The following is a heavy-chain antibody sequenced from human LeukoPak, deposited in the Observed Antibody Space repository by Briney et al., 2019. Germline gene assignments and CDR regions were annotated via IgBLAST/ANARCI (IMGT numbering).Heavy chain of an antibody. Sequence: PSETLSLTCTISSDSITSDYWSWVRQPPGKGLEWIGYISYTGITNYNPSLKSRVTISLHSSKTQFSLEVTSVTAADTAVYYCAKTWQATHNWFDPWGQGTPVTVSS. CDR2: ISYTGIT. CDR1: SDSITSDY. J-gene: IGHJ5*02. CDR3: AKTWQATHNWFDP. V-gene: IGHV4-59*03.